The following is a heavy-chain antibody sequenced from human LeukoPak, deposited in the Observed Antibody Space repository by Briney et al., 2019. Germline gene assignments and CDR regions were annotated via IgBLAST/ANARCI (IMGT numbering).Heavy chain of an antibody. CDR2: INSGGSSM. D-gene: IGHD3-16*01. Sequence: PGGSLRLSCAASGFTFSNYEFNWVRQAPGKGLEWVSYINSGGSSMYYADSVKGRFTSSRDNAKNSLYLQMNSLRAEDTAIYYCARGRGSEMTPVHGDYWGQGTLVTVSS. CDR1: GFTFSNYE. CDR3: ARGRGSEMTPVHGDY. J-gene: IGHJ4*02. V-gene: IGHV3-48*03.